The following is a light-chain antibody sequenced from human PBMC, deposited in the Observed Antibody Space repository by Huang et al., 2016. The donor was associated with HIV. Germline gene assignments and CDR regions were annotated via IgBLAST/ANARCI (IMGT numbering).Light chain of an antibody. CDR1: QSVGNP. V-gene: IGKV3D-11*02. CDR3: QQRGDWRGYT. Sequence: EIVLTQSPATLSLSPGDRATLSCRATQSVGNPLAWYQQRPGQAPRLLIYDASNRAAGIPARLSGSGAGTDFTLTIRSLEPEDFAVYFCQQRGDWRGYTFGQGTKVEVK. J-gene: IGKJ2*01. CDR2: DAS.